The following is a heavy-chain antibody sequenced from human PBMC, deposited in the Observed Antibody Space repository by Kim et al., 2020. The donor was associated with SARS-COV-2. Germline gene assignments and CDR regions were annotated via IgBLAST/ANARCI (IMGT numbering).Heavy chain of an antibody. Sequence: SVKVSCKASGGTFHTFSINWVRRAPGQGLEWMGSILPIFDTIEYSQNFQDRVTITADKSTTTAYMELTSLRSDDTAVYYCSLWSGQSQLGYPYGLDVWG. D-gene: IGHD3-3*01. J-gene: IGHJ6*01. V-gene: IGHV1-69*06. CDR3: SLWSGQSQLGYPYGLDV. CDR1: GGTFHTFS. CDR2: ILPIFDTI.